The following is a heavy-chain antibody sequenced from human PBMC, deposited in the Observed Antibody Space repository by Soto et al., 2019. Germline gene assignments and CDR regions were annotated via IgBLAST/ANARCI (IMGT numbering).Heavy chain of an antibody. J-gene: IGHJ4*02. Sequence: EVQLVESGGGLVKPGGPLRLSCAASGFTFTDSWMGWVRQAPGKGLEWVSRILSKAVGGRTDYAAPVQVRFTISRDDSQNTLYLQMNRLKTEDTAVYYCSTYDIIRRNDRYRWADWGQGTLVTVSS. CDR2: ILSKAVGGRT. D-gene: IGHD3-16*02. CDR1: GFTFTDSW. CDR3: STYDIIRRNDRYRWAD. V-gene: IGHV3-15*01.